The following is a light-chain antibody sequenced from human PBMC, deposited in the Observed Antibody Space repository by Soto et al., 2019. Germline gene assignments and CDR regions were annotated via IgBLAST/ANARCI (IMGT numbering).Light chain of an antibody. CDR2: DAF. V-gene: IGKV3-20*01. CDR1: RSLDSGQ. CDR3: QQYGDSPRT. J-gene: IGKJ5*01. Sequence: EIVLTQSPGTLSLSPGESATLSCRASRSLDSGQLAWYQQKVGRAPRLLIHDAFMRATGIPDRFSGSGSGTDFTLTISRLEPEDFAVYYCQQYGDSPRTFCQGTRLEIK.